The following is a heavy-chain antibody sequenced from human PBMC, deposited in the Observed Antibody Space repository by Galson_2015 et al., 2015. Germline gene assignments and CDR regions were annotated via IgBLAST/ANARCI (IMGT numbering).Heavy chain of an antibody. Sequence: SLRLSCAASGFTFSSYAMHWVRQAPGKGLEYVSAISRNGGSTYYADSVKARFTISRDNPKNTLYLQMSSLRAEDTAVYYCAISPRDYGDYGGRDYWGQGTLVTVSS. CDR2: ISRNGGST. V-gene: IGHV3-64D*06. D-gene: IGHD4-17*01. CDR3: AISPRDYGDYGGRDY. J-gene: IGHJ4*02. CDR1: GFTFSSYA.